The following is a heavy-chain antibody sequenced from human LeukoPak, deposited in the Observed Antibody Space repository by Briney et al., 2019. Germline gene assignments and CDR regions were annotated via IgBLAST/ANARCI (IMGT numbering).Heavy chain of an antibody. CDR3: ARDSAFHVQAFDY. D-gene: IGHD1-1*01. J-gene: IGHJ4*02. Sequence: ASVKVSCKASGYTFTSYGISWVRPAPGEGLEWMGWISAYNGNTNYTQKLRGRVTMTTDTSTSTAYMELRSLRSDDTAVYFCARDSAFHVQAFDYWGQGTLVTVSS. V-gene: IGHV1-18*01. CDR1: GYTFTSYG. CDR2: ISAYNGNT.